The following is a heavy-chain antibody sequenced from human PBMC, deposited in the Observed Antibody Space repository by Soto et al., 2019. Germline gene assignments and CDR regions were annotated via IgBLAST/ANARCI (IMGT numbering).Heavy chain of an antibody. V-gene: IGHV4-59*01. D-gene: IGHD3-3*01. CDR1: GGSISSYY. CDR3: ARGSGDFWSGYSHTNYYYYMDV. CDR2: IYYSGST. J-gene: IGHJ6*03. Sequence: PSETLSLTCTVSGGSISSYYWSWIRQPPGKGLEWIGYIYYSGSTNYNPSLKSRVTISVDTSKNQFSLKLSSVTAADTAVYYCARGSGDFWSGYSHTNYYYYMDVWGKGTTVTVSS.